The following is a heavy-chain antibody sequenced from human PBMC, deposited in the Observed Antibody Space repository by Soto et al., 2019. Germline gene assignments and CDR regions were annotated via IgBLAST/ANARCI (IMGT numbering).Heavy chain of an antibody. Sequence: EVQLVESGGGLVKPGGSLRLSCAASGFTFSSYSMNWVRQAPGKGLEWVSSISSSTSYMYYADSVKGRFTISRDNAKNSLYLQMKSLRAEDPAVYYCARDFRDGYYFDYWGQGTLVTVSS. CDR2: ISSSTSYM. D-gene: IGHD5-12*01. J-gene: IGHJ4*02. CDR3: ARDFRDGYYFDY. CDR1: GFTFSSYS. V-gene: IGHV3-21*01.